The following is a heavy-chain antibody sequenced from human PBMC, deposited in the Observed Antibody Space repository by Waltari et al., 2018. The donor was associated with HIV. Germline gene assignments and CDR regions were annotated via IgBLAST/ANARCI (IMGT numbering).Heavy chain of an antibody. CDR1: VGSISSSSYY. CDR2: LDSRWST. V-gene: IGHV4-39*01. Sequence: QLQLQESGPGLVKHSETLSLTCPVSVGSISSSSYYWGWIRQPPGKGRAWIGSLDSRWSTASNPDRKRRVTISVDTSKNQFSLKLSSVTAADTAVYYCARQGGFQWELPQDAFDIWGQGTMVTVSS. CDR3: ARQGGFQWELPQDAFDI. D-gene: IGHD1-26*01. J-gene: IGHJ3*02.